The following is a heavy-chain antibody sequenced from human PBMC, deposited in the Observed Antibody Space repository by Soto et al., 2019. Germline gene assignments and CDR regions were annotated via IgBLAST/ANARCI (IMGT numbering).Heavy chain of an antibody. V-gene: IGHV3-33*01. D-gene: IGHD2-8*01. CDR3: AREAIVLMVYARPLDY. CDR2: IWYDRSNK. CDR1: GFTFSSYG. Sequence: PGGSLRLSCAASGFTFSSYGMHWVRQAPGKGLEWVAVIWYDRSNKYYADSVKGRFTISRDNSKNTLYLQMNSLRAEDTAVYYCAREAIVLMVYARPLDYWGQGTLVTVSS. J-gene: IGHJ4*02.